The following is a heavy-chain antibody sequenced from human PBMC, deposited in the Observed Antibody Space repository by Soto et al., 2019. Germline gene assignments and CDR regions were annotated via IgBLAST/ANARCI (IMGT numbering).Heavy chain of an antibody. V-gene: IGHV4-4*02. Sequence: QVQLQESGPGLLKPSGTLSLTCTVSGDSMSSSNWWNWVRQPPGKGLEWIGEAHHSGRTNYNPSLKSRVPISVDRSQNRFPLRLSSVTAADTAVYSCARSEATALDYWGQGTLVTVSS. CDR2: AHHSGRT. J-gene: IGHJ4*02. CDR3: ARSEATALDY. CDR1: GDSMSSSNW.